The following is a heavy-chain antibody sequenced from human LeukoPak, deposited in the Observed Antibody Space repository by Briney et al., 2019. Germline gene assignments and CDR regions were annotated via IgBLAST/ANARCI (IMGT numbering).Heavy chain of an antibody. CDR1: GFTVSSNY. J-gene: IGHJ6*03. CDR2: IYSGGST. D-gene: IGHD3-10*01. V-gene: IGHV3-66*01. Sequence: GGSLRLSCAASGFTVSSNYMSWVRQAPGKGLEWVSVIYSGGSTYYADSVKGRFTISRDNSKNTLYLQMNSLRAEDTAVYYCASSEIRGPYYMDVWGKGTTVTISS. CDR3: ASSEIRGPYYMDV.